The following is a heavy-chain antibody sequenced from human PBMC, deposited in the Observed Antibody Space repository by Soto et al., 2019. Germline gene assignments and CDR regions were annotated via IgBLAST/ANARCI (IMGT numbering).Heavy chain of an antibody. CDR1: GGTFSSYA. CDR3: ARSQGSSTSLEIYYYYYYGMDV. V-gene: IGHV1-69*01. D-gene: IGHD2-2*01. CDR2: IIPISETT. J-gene: IGHJ6*02. Sequence: QVQLVQSGAEVKKPGSSVKVSCKASGGTFSSYAISWVRQAPGQGLEWMGGIIPISETTNYAQKFKGRVTITVDESKSTAYMELSSLRSEDTAVYYCARSQGSSTSLEIYYYYYYGMDVWGQGTTVTVSS.